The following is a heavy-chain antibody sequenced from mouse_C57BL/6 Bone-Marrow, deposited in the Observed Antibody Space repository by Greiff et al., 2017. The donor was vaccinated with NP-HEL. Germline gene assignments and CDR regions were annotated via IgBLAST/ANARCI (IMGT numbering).Heavy chain of an antibody. V-gene: IGHV14-3*01. Sequence: VQLKESVAELVRPGASVKLSCTASGFNIKNTYMHWVKQRPEQGLEWIGRIDPANGNTKYAPKFQGKATITADTSSNTAYLQLSSLTSEDTAIYYCARDYYGSSYGGAWFAYWGQGTLVTVSA. CDR3: ARDYYGSSYGGAWFAY. CDR1: GFNIKNTY. CDR2: IDPANGNT. J-gene: IGHJ3*01. D-gene: IGHD1-1*01.